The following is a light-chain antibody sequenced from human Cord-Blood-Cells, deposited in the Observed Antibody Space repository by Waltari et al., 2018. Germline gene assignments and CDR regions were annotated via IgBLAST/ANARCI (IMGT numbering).Light chain of an antibody. CDR2: DVS. CDR3: SSYTSSSTLV. J-gene: IGLJ2*01. CDR1: SSDVGGYNY. V-gene: IGLV2-14*01. Sequence: QSALTQPASVSGSPGQSITLSCTGTSSDVGGYNYVSWYQQHPGNAPKLMIYDVSNRPSGVSNRFSGSKSGNTASLTIPGLQAEDEADYYCSSYTSSSTLVYGGGTKLTVL.